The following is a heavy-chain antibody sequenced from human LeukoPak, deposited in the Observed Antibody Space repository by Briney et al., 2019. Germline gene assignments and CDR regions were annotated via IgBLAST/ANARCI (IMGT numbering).Heavy chain of an antibody. V-gene: IGHV3-49*04. CDR1: GFTFRDHG. CDR2: IRSTVFGGTT. D-gene: IGHD3/OR15-3a*01. CDR3: TRDKDWSYDC. J-gene: IGHJ4*02. Sequence: TGGSLRLSCTASGFTFRDHGVGWVRQAPEKGLEWVGFIRSTVFGGTTEYAASVRGRFSISRDDSKSIAYLQMSSLKTEDSAVYYCTRDKDWSYDCWGQGTLVTVSS.